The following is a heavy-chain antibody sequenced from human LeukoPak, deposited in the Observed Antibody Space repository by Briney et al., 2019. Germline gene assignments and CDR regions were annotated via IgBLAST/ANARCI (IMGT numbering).Heavy chain of an antibody. V-gene: IGHV3-23*01. CDR2: ISGSAGST. CDR3: AKGGQGYCSSTSCLYYFDY. Sequence: GGSLRLSCAASGFTFSSYAMNWVRQAPGKGLEWVSTISGSAGSTYYADSVKGRFTISRDNSKNTLYLQMNSLRAEDTAVYYCAKGGQGYCSSTSCLYYFDYWGQGTLVTVSS. CDR1: GFTFSSYA. J-gene: IGHJ4*02. D-gene: IGHD2-2*01.